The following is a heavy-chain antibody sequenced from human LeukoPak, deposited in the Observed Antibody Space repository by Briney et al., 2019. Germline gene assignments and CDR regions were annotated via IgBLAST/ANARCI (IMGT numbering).Heavy chain of an antibody. V-gene: IGHV4-59*08. Sequence: TSSETLSLTCAVYGGSFSSYYWSWIRQPPGKGLEWIGYIYYSGSTNYNPSLKSRVTISVDTSKNQFSLKLSSVTAADTAVYCCARHREFRGSSDFDYWGQGTLVTVSS. CDR1: GGSFSSYY. J-gene: IGHJ4*02. CDR2: IYYSGST. CDR3: ARHREFRGSSDFDY. D-gene: IGHD1-26*01.